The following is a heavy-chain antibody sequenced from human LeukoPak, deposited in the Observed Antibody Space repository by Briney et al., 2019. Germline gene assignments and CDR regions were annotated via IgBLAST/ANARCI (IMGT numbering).Heavy chain of an antibody. Sequence: SETLSLTCTVSGGSINSYYWSWIRQPAGKGLEWIGRIYTSGSSNYNPSLKSRVTMSVGTSKNQFSLRLTSVTAADTAVYYCARAAYGDYRYYYFYLDVWGKGTTVTVSS. D-gene: IGHD4-17*01. CDR3: ARAAYGDYRYYYFYLDV. J-gene: IGHJ6*03. V-gene: IGHV4-4*07. CDR1: GGSINSYY. CDR2: IYTSGSS.